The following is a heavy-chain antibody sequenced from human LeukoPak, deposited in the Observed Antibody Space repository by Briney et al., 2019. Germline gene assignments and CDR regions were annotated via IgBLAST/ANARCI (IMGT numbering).Heavy chain of an antibody. V-gene: IGHV3-11*04. Sequence: GGSLRLSCAASGFTFSDYYMSWIRQAPGKGLELISYLSGSGSNIYYADSVKGRFTISRDNAKNSLYLQMNSLRAEDTAVYYCARDRYPPNYWGQGTLVTVSS. CDR2: LSGSGSNI. D-gene: IGHD1-14*01. CDR1: GFTFSDYY. CDR3: ARDRYPPNY. J-gene: IGHJ4*02.